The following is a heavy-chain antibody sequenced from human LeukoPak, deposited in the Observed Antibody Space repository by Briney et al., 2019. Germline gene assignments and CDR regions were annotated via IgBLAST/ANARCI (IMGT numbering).Heavy chain of an antibody. CDR1: GFTFSSYS. J-gene: IGHJ3*02. Sequence: GGSLRLSCAASGFTFSSYSMNWVRQAPGKGLEWVSSISSSSSYIYYADSVKGRFTISRDNSKNTLYLQMNSLRAEDTALYYCAKDSISAAARGDAFDIWGQGTMVTVSS. V-gene: IGHV3-21*04. D-gene: IGHD6-13*01. CDR3: AKDSISAAARGDAFDI. CDR2: ISSSSSYI.